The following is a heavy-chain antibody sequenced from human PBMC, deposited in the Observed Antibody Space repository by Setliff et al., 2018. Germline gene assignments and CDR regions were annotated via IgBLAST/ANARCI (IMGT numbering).Heavy chain of an antibody. CDR3: AGRPQNTPMGPCDY. Sequence: PSETLSLTCTVSPGSISRHYWSWFRQAPGKGLEWIGYRHDNGERDYNPSLGSRVTISVDTSKNQFSLMLTSVTAADTAIYYCAGRPQNTPMGPCDYWGQGTLVTVLL. V-gene: IGHV4-59*11. D-gene: IGHD5-18*01. CDR2: RHDNGER. J-gene: IGHJ4*02. CDR1: PGSISRHY.